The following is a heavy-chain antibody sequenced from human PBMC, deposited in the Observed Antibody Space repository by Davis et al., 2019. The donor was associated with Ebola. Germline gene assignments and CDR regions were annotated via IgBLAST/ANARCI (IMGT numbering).Heavy chain of an antibody. CDR3: ARDRFFAFDF. D-gene: IGHD3/OR15-3a*01. CDR2: ITKGSDAI. CDR1: GFTFGSFS. V-gene: IGHV3-48*02. J-gene: IGHJ4*02. Sequence: PGGSLRLSCAASGFTFGSFSMNWVRQAPGKGLEWITYITKGSDAIHYADSVKGRFTVSRDNAKNSVFLQMSSLRDEDSAVYYCARDRFFAFDFWSQGVHVSVSS.